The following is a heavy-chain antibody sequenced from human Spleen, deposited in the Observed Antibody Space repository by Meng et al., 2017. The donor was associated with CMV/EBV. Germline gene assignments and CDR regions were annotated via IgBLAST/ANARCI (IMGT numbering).Heavy chain of an antibody. V-gene: IGHV3-20*03. J-gene: IGHJ6*02. CDR3: AREDRGERLYDFWSVQSRPPYMDV. CDR2: INWNGQST. D-gene: IGHD3-3*01. Sequence: RWVGQTPGKGLEWVSGINWNGQSTSYADSGRGRFTISRDNAKNSLYMQMNTLRAEDTALYYCAREDRGERLYDFWSVQSRPPYMDVWGQGTTVTVSS.